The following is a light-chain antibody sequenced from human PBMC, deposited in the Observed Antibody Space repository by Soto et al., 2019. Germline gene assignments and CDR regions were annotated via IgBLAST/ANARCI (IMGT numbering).Light chain of an antibody. CDR3: QQCNPRPPLT. V-gene: IGKV3-15*01. CDR1: QSVNLN. J-gene: IGKJ4*01. Sequence: EIVMTQSPATLSVSPGERATLSCRASQSVNLNLGWYQQKPGQAPRLLIYGASIRASGIPARFNGSGAGTEFTLAINSLQSEDSAVYYCQQCNPRPPLTFGGGTTVEIK. CDR2: GAS.